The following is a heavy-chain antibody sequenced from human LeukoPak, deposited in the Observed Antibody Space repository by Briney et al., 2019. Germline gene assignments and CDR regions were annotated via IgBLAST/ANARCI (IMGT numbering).Heavy chain of an antibody. J-gene: IGHJ5*02. V-gene: IGHV4-59*08. CDR1: SGSISSYY. CDR2: IYYSGST. D-gene: IGHD2/OR15-2a*01. Sequence: SETLSLTCTVSSGSISSYYWTWIRQPPGKGLEWVGYIYYSGSTNYNPSLKSRVTISVDTSKNQFSLKLSSVTAADTAVYYCARHGILETEWFDPWGQGTLVTVSS. CDR3: ARHGILETEWFDP.